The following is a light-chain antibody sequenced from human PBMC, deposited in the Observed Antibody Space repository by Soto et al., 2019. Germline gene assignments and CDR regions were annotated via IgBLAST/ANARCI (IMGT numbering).Light chain of an antibody. CDR2: YDS. CDR1: NIGSKS. CDR3: QVWDSSSDHVV. V-gene: IGLV3-21*04. Sequence: VLTQPPSVSVAPGKTARITCGGNNIGSKSVHWYQQKPGQAPVLVIYYDSDRPSGIPERFSGSNSGNTATLPISRVEAGDEADYYCQVWDSSSDHVVFGGGTKLTVL. J-gene: IGLJ2*01.